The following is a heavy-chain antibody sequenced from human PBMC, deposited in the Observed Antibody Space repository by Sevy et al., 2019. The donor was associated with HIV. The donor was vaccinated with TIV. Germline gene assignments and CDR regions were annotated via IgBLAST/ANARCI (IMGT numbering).Heavy chain of an antibody. CDR3: AREFEVPAASRPQNDYGMDV. V-gene: IGHV3-33*01. CDR1: GFTFSSYG. Sequence: GGSLRLSCAASGFTFSSYGMHWVRQAPGKGLEWVAVIWYDGSNKYYADSVKGRFTISRDNSKNTLYLQMNSLRAEDTAVYYCAREFEVPAASRPQNDYGMDVWGQGTTVTVSS. D-gene: IGHD2-2*01. J-gene: IGHJ6*02. CDR2: IWYDGSNK.